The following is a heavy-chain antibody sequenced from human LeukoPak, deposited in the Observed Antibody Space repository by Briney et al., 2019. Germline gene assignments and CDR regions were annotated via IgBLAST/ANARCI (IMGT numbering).Heavy chain of an antibody. D-gene: IGHD2-15*01. J-gene: IGHJ4*02. CDR2: INPDESDK. CDR1: GLTFRTSW. V-gene: IGHV3-7*01. CDR3: ATRQVIVKFFDF. Sequence: PGGSLRLSCAVSGLTFRTSWMSWVRQAPGKGLEWVATINPDESDKTYVDSVKGRLTVSRDNAKNSLYLQMNSLRAEDTAVYYCATRQVIVKFFDFWGQGTLVTVSS.